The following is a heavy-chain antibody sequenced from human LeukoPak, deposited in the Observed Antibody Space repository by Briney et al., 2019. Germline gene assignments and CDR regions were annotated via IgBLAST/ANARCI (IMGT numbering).Heavy chain of an antibody. CDR1: GFTFSSYA. D-gene: IGHD2-15*01. CDR2: ISSKGGST. CDR3: ARGLSHCSGGSCYSYYFDY. Sequence: GGSLRLSCAASGFTFSSYAMHWVRQAPGEGLEYFSAISSKGGSTYYANSVKGRFTISRHNSKNTLYLQMGSLRAEDMAGYYCARGLSHCSGGSCYSYYFDYWGQGTLVTVSS. V-gene: IGHV3-64*01. J-gene: IGHJ4*02.